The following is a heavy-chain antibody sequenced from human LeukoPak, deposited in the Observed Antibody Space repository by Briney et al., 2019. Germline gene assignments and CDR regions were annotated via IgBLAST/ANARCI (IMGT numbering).Heavy chain of an antibody. CDR3: ATHPQSAGYDWFDP. D-gene: IGHD6-13*01. CDR1: GFIFNTNC. Sequence: GGSLRLSCAASGFIFNTNCISWVRQAPGKGLEWVATINPNASYTHYADSVKGRFTISRDNGKNSVYLQMNSLRAEDSAVYYCATHPQSAGYDWFDPRGQGTLVTVAS. V-gene: IGHV3-7*01. J-gene: IGHJ5*02. CDR2: INPNASYT.